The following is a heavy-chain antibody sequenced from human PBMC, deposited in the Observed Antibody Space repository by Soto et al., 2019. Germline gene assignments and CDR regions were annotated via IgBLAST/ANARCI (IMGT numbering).Heavy chain of an antibody. CDR3: AREGNLRDCSSTSCYHTPLFVY. D-gene: IGHD2-2*01. V-gene: IGHV3-48*02. CDR1: GFTFSSYS. CDR2: ISSSSSTI. J-gene: IGHJ4*02. Sequence: GGSLRLSCAASGFTFSSYSMNWVRQAPGKGLEWVSYISSSSSTIYYADSVKGRFTISRDNAKNSLYLQMNSLRDEDTAVYYCAREGNLRDCSSTSCYHTPLFVYWGQGTLVTVSS.